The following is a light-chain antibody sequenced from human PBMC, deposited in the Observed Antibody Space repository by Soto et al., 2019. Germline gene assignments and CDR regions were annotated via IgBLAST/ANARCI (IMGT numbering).Light chain of an antibody. Sequence: EIVLTQSPATLSVSPGERATLSCRASQSVSSNLDWYQQKPGQAPRLLIYAASTRANGIPARFSGSGSGTEFTLTISSLQSEDFAVYYCQHYNKLPLTFGGGAKVEIK. CDR1: QSVSSN. J-gene: IGKJ4*01. CDR3: QHYNKLPLT. CDR2: AAS. V-gene: IGKV3-15*01.